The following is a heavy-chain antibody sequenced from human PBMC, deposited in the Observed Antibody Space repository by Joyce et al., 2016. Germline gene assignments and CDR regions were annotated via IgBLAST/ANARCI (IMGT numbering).Heavy chain of an antibody. V-gene: IGHV3-21*01. D-gene: IGHD2-8*01. CDR1: GFTFSSYS. Sequence: EVQLVESGGGLVKPGGSLRLSCAASGFTFSSYSISWVRQAPGKGLEGVSSLSSSSSYIKYTDSVKGRFTISRDNAKNSLYLQMNSLRVEDTAVYYCARSSYTNGIFDYWGQGTLVTVSS. CDR2: LSSSSSYI. CDR3: ARSSYTNGIFDY. J-gene: IGHJ4*02.